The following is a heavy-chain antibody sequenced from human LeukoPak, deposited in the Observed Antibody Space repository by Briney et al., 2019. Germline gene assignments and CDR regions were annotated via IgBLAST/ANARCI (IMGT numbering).Heavy chain of an antibody. V-gene: IGHV4-39*07. CDR1: GGSISSGGYY. Sequence: PSETLSLTCTVSGGSISSGGYYWSWIRQPPGKGLEWIGEINHSGSTNYNPSLKSRVTISVDTSKNQFSLKLSSVTAADTAVYYCASRVSSWPRPMPLDYWGQGTLVTVSS. D-gene: IGHD6-13*01. CDR3: ASRVSSWPRPMPLDY. J-gene: IGHJ4*02. CDR2: INHSGST.